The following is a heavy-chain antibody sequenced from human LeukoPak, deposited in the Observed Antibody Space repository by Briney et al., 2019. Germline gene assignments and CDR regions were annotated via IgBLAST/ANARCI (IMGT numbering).Heavy chain of an antibody. Sequence: PSETLSLTCAVYGGSFSGYYWSWIRQPPGKGLEWIGEINHSGSTNYNPSLKSRVTISVVTSKNQFSLKLSSVTAADTAVYYCARGDTAMVCLDYWGQGTLVTVSS. J-gene: IGHJ4*02. CDR1: GGSFSGYY. V-gene: IGHV4-34*01. D-gene: IGHD5-18*01. CDR2: INHSGST. CDR3: ARGDTAMVCLDY.